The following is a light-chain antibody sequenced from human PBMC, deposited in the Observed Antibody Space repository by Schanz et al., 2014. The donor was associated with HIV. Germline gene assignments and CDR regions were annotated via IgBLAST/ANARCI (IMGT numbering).Light chain of an antibody. J-gene: IGKJ2*01. V-gene: IGKV1-5*03. CDR2: KIS. Sequence: DIQMTQSPSTLSASVGDTVTLTCRASQDIRPRLAWYQQKPGKAPNLLISKISALGDGVPARFSGRGSGTEFTLTIDNLEPDDFAIYYGQQYDSCPSTFGQGTKL. CDR3: QQYDSCPST. CDR1: QDIRPR.